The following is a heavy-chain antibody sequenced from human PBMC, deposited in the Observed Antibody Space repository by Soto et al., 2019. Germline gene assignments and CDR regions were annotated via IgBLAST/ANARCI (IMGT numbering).Heavy chain of an antibody. CDR2: IYYSGST. V-gene: IGHV4-39*01. D-gene: IGHD3-9*01. CDR3: ASGYDILTGYPRGDYYGMDV. J-gene: IGHJ6*02. CDR1: GGSISSSSYY. Sequence: SETLSLTCTVSGGSISSSSYYWGWIRQPPEKGKEWIGSIYYSGSTYYNTYLKSRVTISVDTSKNQFSLKLSSVTAADTAVYYCASGYDILTGYPRGDYYGMDVWGQGTTVTVSS.